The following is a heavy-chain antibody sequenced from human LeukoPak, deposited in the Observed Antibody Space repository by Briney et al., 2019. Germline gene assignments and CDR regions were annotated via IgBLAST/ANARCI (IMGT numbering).Heavy chain of an antibody. CDR3: ARGSKYDYVWGSYRYKVY. Sequence: PSETLSLTCTVSGGSISSYYWSWIRQPPGKGLEWIGYIYYSGSTNYNPSLKSRVTISVGTSKNQFSLKLSSVTAEDTAVYYCARGSKYDYVWGSYRYKVYWGQGTLVTVSS. CDR1: GGSISSYY. V-gene: IGHV4-59*01. J-gene: IGHJ4*02. D-gene: IGHD3-16*02. CDR2: IYYSGST.